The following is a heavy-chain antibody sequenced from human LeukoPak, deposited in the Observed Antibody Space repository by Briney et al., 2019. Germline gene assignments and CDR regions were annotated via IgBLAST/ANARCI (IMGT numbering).Heavy chain of an antibody. Sequence: PGESLRLSCAASGFTFSSYAMSWVRQAPGKGLEWVSAISGSGGSTYYADSVKGRFTISRDNSKNTLYLQMNSLRAEDTAVYYCAKDGGLLDWFDPWGQGTLVTVSS. D-gene: IGHD3-16*01. CDR3: AKDGGLLDWFDP. CDR2: ISGSGGST. J-gene: IGHJ5*02. V-gene: IGHV3-23*01. CDR1: GFTFSSYA.